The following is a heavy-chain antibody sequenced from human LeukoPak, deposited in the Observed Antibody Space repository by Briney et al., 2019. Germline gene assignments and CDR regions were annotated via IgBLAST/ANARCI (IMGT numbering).Heavy chain of an antibody. CDR1: GFSFISYE. J-gene: IGHJ4*02. Sequence: GGSLRLSCAASGFSFISYEMNWVRQAPGKGLEWVSCISTSGNTIYYADSVKGRFTVSRDNARNSLFLQLNSLRAGDTAVYYCARDGPGYSFDSWGQGTLVAVSS. V-gene: IGHV3-48*03. D-gene: IGHD5-18*01. CDR3: ARDGPGYSFDS. CDR2: ISTSGNTI.